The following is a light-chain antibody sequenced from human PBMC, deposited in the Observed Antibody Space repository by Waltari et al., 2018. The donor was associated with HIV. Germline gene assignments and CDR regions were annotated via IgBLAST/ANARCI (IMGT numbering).Light chain of an antibody. J-gene: IGLJ1*01. CDR1: SFHIGSNF. V-gene: IGLV1-47*01. CDR2: RNN. Sequence: QSVLTQPPSASGTPGQRVTIRCSGSSFHIGSNFVYWYQQLPGAAPKLLIYRNNQRPSGVPDRFSGSKSGTSASLAISGLRSEDEADYYCAAWDDSLSGFYVVGTGTKVTVI. CDR3: AAWDDSLSGFYV.